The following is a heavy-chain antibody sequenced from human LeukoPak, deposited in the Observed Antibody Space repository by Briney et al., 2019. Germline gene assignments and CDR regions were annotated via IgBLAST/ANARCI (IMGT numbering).Heavy chain of an antibody. J-gene: IGHJ4*02. CDR3: ARGGSSCFDS. CDR2: ISSSSGTI. Sequence: GGSLRLSCAASGFTFSRYHMNWVRQAPGKGLEWVSYISSSSGTIYYADSVKGRFTTSRDNAKNSLYLQMNNLRDEDTAVYYCARGGSSCFDSWGQGTLVTVSS. D-gene: IGHD6-13*01. V-gene: IGHV3-48*02. CDR1: GFTFSRYH.